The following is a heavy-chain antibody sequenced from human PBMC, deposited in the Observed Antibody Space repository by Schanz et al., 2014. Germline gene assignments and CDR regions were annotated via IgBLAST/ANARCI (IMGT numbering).Heavy chain of an antibody. CDR2: IYYSGST. V-gene: IGHV4-59*08. Sequence: QVQLHESGPGLVKPSETLSLTCTVSGDSISSYYWTWIRQPPGKRLEWIGYIYYSGSTKYNPSLKSRVTMSVDTSKKQFSLRLSSVSAADTAVYYCARHVLPYDAFDIWGQGTVVTVSS. CDR1: GDSISSYY. CDR3: ARHVLPYDAFDI. J-gene: IGHJ3*02.